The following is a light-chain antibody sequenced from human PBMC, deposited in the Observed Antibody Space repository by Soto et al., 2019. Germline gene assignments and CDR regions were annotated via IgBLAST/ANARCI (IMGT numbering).Light chain of an antibody. J-gene: IGKJ4*01. V-gene: IGKV1-39*01. CDR3: QQIYSAPLT. Sequence: DIQLTQSPSFLSASVGYRVTISCRASQGISSYLAWYQQKPGKAPKLLIYAASSLQSGVPSRFSGSGSETEFTLSISSLQPEDFATYFCQQIYSAPLTFGGGTKVDIK. CDR2: AAS. CDR1: QGISSY.